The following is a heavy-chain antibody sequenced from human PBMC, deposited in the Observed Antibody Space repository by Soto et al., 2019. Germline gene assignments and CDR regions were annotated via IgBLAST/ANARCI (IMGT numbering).Heavy chain of an antibody. CDR2: IVVGSGNT. D-gene: IGHD3-10*01. J-gene: IGHJ4*02. CDR3: ARDPPAYYGSGSPRFDY. V-gene: IGHV1-58*01. Sequence: GASVKVSCKASGFTFTSSAVRWVRQARGQRLEWIGWIVVGSGNTNYAQKFQERVTMTTDTSTSTAYMELRSLRSDDTAVYYCARDPPAYYGSGSPRFDYWGQGTLVTVSS. CDR1: GFTFTSSA.